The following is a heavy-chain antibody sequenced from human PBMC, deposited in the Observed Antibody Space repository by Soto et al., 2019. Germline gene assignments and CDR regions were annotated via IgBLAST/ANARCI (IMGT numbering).Heavy chain of an antibody. D-gene: IGHD1-26*01. CDR2: IIPIFGTA. CDR3: ARDSQVRVGATLYGMDV. CDR1: GGTFSSYA. V-gene: IGHV1-69*13. Sequence: TVKVSCKASGGTFSSYAISWVRQAPGQGLEWMGGIIPIFGTANYAQKFQGRVTITADESTSTASMALSSLRSADPAEYYCARDSQVRVGATLYGMDVWGQGSTVAVSS. J-gene: IGHJ6*02.